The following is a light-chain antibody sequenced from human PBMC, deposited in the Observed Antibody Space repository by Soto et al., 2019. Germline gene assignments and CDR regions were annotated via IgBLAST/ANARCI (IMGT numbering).Light chain of an antibody. J-gene: IGLJ1*01. V-gene: IGLV2-8*01. Sequence: QSALTQPPSASGSPGESLIISFTGTKNDIGDYDFVSWYQHHPGKAPRLIIYEVVQRPSGVPDRVSGSKSGNTASLTVSGLQAADEDDYFCSSYAGSNTYVFGSGTKLTVL. CDR2: EVV. CDR3: SSYAGSNTYV. CDR1: KNDIGDYDF.